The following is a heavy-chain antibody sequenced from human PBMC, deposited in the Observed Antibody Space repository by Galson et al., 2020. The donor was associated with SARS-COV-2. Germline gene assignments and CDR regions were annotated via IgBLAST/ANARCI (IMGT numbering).Heavy chain of an antibody. V-gene: IGHV3-48*03. CDR3: ATYRTTGTTSYFDY. J-gene: IGHJ4*02. D-gene: IGHD1-1*01. Sequence: TGGSLRLSCAASGFTFSDFEINWVRQAPGKGLEWVSYISSSGSTTYYGDSVKGRFTISRDNAKNSLYLQMNSLRAEDTAVYYCATYRTTGTTSYFDYWGQGTLVTVSS. CDR2: ISSSGSTT. CDR1: GFTFSDFE.